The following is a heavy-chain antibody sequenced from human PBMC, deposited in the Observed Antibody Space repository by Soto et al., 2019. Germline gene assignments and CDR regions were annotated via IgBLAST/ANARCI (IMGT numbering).Heavy chain of an antibody. D-gene: IGHD3-3*01. CDR1: GYTFTSYD. V-gene: IGHV1-8*01. Sequence: ASVKVSCKASGYTFTSYDINWVRQATGQGLEWMGWMNSNSGNTGYAQKFQGRVTMTRNTSISTAYMELSSLRSEDTAVYYCARGRDLGPAYYDFWSGYGPGYYYGMDVWGQGTTVTVSS. J-gene: IGHJ6*02. CDR2: MNSNSGNT. CDR3: ARGRDLGPAYYDFWSGYGPGYYYGMDV.